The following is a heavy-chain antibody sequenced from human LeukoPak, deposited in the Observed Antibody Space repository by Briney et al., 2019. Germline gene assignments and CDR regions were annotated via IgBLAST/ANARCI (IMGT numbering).Heavy chain of an antibody. D-gene: IGHD2-15*01. CDR3: ARDLGPVVAASHNWFDP. V-gene: IGHV1-46*01. Sequence: ASVKVSCKASGYTFTSYYMHWVRQAPGQGLEWMGIINPNGGSTSYAQKFQDRVTMTRDTSTSTVYMELSSLRSEDTAVYYCARDLGPVVAASHNWFDPWGQGTLVTVSS. CDR1: GYTFTSYY. J-gene: IGHJ5*02. CDR2: INPNGGST.